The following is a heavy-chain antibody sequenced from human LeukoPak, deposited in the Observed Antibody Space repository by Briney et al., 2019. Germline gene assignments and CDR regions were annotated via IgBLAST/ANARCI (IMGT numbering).Heavy chain of an antibody. D-gene: IGHD3-10*01. V-gene: IGHV3-49*04. Sequence: GGSLRLSCAASGFTFSSYWMSWVRQAPGKGLEWVGFIRSKAYGGTTEYAASVKGRFTISRDDSKSIAYLQMNSLKTEDTAVYYCTRERGTMVRGVLPLYYYYGMDVWGQGTTVTVSS. J-gene: IGHJ6*02. CDR3: TRERGTMVRGVLPLYYYYGMDV. CDR1: GFTFSSYW. CDR2: IRSKAYGGTT.